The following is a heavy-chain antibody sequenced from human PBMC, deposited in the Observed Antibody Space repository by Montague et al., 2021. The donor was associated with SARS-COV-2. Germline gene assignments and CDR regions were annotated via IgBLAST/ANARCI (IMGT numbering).Heavy chain of an antibody. CDR2: IYYRSKWYN. Sequence: CAISGDSVSRISGTWDWVRQSPPSGLEWLGRIYYRSKWYNDYAVSVRGRVTINPDTSKNQFSLQLNFVTPEDTAIYYCTSGREGNYNVMDVWGQGTTVTVSS. D-gene: IGHD1-1*01. CDR3: TSGREGNYNVMDV. J-gene: IGHJ6*02. CDR1: GDSVSRISGT. V-gene: IGHV6-1*01.